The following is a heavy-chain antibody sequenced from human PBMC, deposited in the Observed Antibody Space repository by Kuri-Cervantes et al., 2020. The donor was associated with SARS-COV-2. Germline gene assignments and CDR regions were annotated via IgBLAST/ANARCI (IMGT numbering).Heavy chain of an antibody. Sequence: GESLKISCAASGFTFSSYWMSWVRQAPGKGLEWVANIKQDGSEKYYVDSVKGRFTISRDNAKNSLYLQMNSLRAEDTAVYYCARAAIAAAGTFDYWGQGTLVTVSS. V-gene: IGHV3-7*01. CDR2: IKQDGSEK. D-gene: IGHD6-13*01. CDR3: ARAAIAAAGTFDY. CDR1: GFTFSSYW. J-gene: IGHJ4*02.